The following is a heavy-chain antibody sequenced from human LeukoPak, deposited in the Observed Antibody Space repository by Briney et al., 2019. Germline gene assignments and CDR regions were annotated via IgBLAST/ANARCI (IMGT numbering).Heavy chain of an antibody. J-gene: IGHJ6*03. CDR1: GGPISRYY. D-gene: IGHD4-17*01. Sequence: SGTLSLTCTVSGGPISRYYWSWIGQPPGKGLEWIGDIYYSGSTNYNPSLKGRVTISVDTSKNQFSLKLSSVTAADTAVYYCARVYGDYVYYYYYYMDVWGKGTTVTVSS. V-gene: IGHV4-59*01. CDR2: IYYSGST. CDR3: ARVYGDYVYYYYYYMDV.